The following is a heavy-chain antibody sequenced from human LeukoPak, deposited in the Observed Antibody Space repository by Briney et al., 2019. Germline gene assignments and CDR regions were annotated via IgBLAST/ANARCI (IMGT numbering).Heavy chain of an antibody. D-gene: IGHD3-10*01. CDR2: INAANGHT. CDR1: GYTFTNYA. J-gene: IGHJ6*03. V-gene: IGHV1-3*03. Sequence: ASVKVSCKASGYTFTNYAIHWVRQAPGQRFEWMGWINAANGHTKYSQEFQDRITITRDTSATTAYMELNNLRSEDMARYYCARGRGPPNTNRDFYFYYYMDVWGTGTTVTVSS. CDR3: ARGRGPPNTNRDFYFYYYMDV.